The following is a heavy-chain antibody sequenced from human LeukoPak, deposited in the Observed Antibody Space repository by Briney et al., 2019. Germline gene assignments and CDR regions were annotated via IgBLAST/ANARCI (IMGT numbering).Heavy chain of an antibody. CDR1: GFTFSSYS. V-gene: IGHV3-48*02. Sequence: GGSLRLSCAASGFTFSSYSMNWVRQAPGKGLEWISYISSSSSTIYSADSVKGRFTISRDNAKNSLYLQMNSLRDEDTAVYYCARRGYGSSGYTNWIDPWGQGTLVTVSS. CDR3: ARRGYGSSGYTNWIDP. J-gene: IGHJ5*02. D-gene: IGHD3-22*01. CDR2: ISSSSSTI.